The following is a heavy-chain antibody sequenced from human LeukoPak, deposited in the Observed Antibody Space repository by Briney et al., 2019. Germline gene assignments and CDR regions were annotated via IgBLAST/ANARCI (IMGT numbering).Heavy chain of an antibody. CDR1: GGSFSGYY. CDR2: INHSGST. CDR3: ARGGPGIAARRNYYMDV. J-gene: IGHJ6*03. Sequence: SETLSLTCAVYGGSFSGYYWSWIRQPPGKGLEWIGEINHSGSTNYNPSLKSRVTISVDTSKNQFSLKLSSVTAADTALYYCARGGPGIAARRNYYMDVWGKGTTVTVSS. V-gene: IGHV4-34*01. D-gene: IGHD6-13*01.